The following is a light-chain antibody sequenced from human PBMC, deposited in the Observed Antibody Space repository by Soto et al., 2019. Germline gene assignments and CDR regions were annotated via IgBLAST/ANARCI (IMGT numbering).Light chain of an antibody. CDR3: QQLNSYPLT. Sequence: DIQLTQSPSFLSASVGDRVTITCRASQGISSSLAWYHQRSGRAPKLLIYGASTLQSGVPSRFSGSGSGTEFTLTIISLQPEDLATYYCQQLNSYPLTFGGGTKVQIK. CDR1: QGISSS. J-gene: IGKJ4*01. CDR2: GAS. V-gene: IGKV1-9*01.